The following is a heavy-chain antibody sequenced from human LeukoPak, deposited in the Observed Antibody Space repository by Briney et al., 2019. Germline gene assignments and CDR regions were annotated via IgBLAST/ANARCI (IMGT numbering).Heavy chain of an antibody. Sequence: SQTLSLTCTVSGGSISSGDYYWNWIRQPLGKGLEWIGYIYYSGSTYYNASLKSRVTISVDTSKNQFSLKLSSVTAADTAVYYCARSSYYAPLDYWGQGTLVTVSS. CDR2: IYYSGST. V-gene: IGHV4-30-4*08. CDR1: GGSISSGDYY. J-gene: IGHJ4*02. D-gene: IGHD2/OR15-2a*01. CDR3: ARSSYYAPLDY.